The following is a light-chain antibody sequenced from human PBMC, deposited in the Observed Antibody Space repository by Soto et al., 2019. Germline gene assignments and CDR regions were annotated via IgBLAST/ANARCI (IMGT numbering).Light chain of an antibody. CDR2: GAS. Sequence: EIVMTQSPATLSVSPGESATLSCRASQRISTSLAWYQHKRGQAPRLLIYGASTRATGIPARFSGSGSETEFTLTITSLQSEDFAVYYCQHYNNWPAWTFGQGTKVDI. CDR1: QRISTS. CDR3: QHYNNWPAWT. V-gene: IGKV3D-15*01. J-gene: IGKJ1*01.